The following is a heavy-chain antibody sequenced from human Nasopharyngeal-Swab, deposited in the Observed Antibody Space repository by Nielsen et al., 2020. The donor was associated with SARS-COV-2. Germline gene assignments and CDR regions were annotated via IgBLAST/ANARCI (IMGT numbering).Heavy chain of an antibody. J-gene: IGHJ6*03. CDR1: GYTFTTYY. CDR3: ARGLIVATIFHYYYYMDV. Sequence: ASVKVSCKASGYTFTTYYIHWVRQATGQGLEWMGWMNPNRCNTGYAQKFQGRVTMTRNTSISTVYMELSSLRSEDTAVYYCARGLIVATIFHYYYYMDVWGKGTTVTVSS. V-gene: IGHV1-8*01. CDR2: MNPNRCNT. D-gene: IGHD5-12*01.